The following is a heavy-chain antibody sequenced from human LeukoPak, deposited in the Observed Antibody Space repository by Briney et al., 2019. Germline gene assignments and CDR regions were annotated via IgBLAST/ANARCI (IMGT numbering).Heavy chain of an antibody. V-gene: IGHV3-15*01. CDR3: ARGAVRYPYYYYMDV. J-gene: IGHJ6*03. CDR2: IKSKTDGGTT. Sequence: PGGSLRLSCAASGFTFGNAWMSWVRQAPGKGLEWVGRIKSKTDGGTTDYAAPVKGRFTISRDDSKNTLYLQMNSLRAEDTAVYYCARGAVRYPYYYYMDVCGKGTTVTVSS. CDR1: GFTFGNAW. D-gene: IGHD3-9*01.